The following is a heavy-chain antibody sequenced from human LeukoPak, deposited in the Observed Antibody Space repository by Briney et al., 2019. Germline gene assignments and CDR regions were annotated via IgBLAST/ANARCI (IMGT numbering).Heavy chain of an antibody. J-gene: IGHJ6*04. Sequence: SGPALVKPTQTLTLTCTFSGFSLSTSGMCVSWIRQPPGKALEWPALIDWDDGKYYSTSLKTRLTISKDTSKNQVVLTMTNMDPVDTATYYCARIHYYGSGSYSRGYYYGMDVWGKGTTVTVSS. V-gene: IGHV2-70*01. D-gene: IGHD3-10*01. CDR3: ARIHYYGSGSYSRGYYYGMDV. CDR2: IDWDDGK. CDR1: GFSLSTSGMC.